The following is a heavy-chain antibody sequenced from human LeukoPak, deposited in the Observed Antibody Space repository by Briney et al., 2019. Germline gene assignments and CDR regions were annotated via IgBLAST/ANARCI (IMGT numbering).Heavy chain of an antibody. D-gene: IGHD2-15*01. J-gene: IGHJ4*02. V-gene: IGHV1-18*01. CDR2: ISAYNGNI. CDR3: ARGYCSGGSCYCPGY. CDR1: GYTFTSYG. Sequence: ASVKVSCKASGYTFTSYGISWVRQAPGQGLEWMGWISAYNGNINYAQKLQGRVTMTTDTSTSTAYMELRSLRSDDTAVYYCARGYCSGGSCYCPGYWGQGTLVTVSS.